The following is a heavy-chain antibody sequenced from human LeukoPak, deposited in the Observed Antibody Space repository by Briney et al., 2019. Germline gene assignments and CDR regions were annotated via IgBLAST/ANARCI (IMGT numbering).Heavy chain of an antibody. CDR1: GGSISSYY. J-gene: IGHJ3*02. D-gene: IGHD3-22*01. V-gene: IGHV4-59*01. CDR3: ASGYDTSGENAFDI. Sequence: SETLSLTCAVSGGSISSYYWSWIRQPPGKGLEWIGYVYYRGSTNYNPSLKSRVTISVDTSKNQFSLKLRSVTAADTAVYYCASGYDTSGENAFDIWGQGTMATVSS. CDR2: VYYRGST.